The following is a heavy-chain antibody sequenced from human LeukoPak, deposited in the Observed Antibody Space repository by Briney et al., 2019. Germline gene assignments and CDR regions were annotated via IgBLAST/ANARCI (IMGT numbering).Heavy chain of an antibody. Sequence: SETLSLTCSVSGVSMTNDRWTWIRQAPGKGLEWIGYMSDSGQTNYNPSLRSRATVSVNTSKSQCSLRLTSVTSADTAVYYCARITGYFDSGGSYYWGFFDYWGQGSLVTVSS. CDR3: ARITGYFDSGGSYYWGFFDY. V-gene: IGHV4-59*01. J-gene: IGHJ4*02. CDR2: MSDSGQT. D-gene: IGHD3-22*01. CDR1: GVSMTNDR.